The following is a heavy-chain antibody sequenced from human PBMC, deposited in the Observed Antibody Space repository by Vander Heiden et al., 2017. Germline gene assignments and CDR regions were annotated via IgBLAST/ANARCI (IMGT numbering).Heavy chain of an antibody. D-gene: IGHD5-12*01. CDR1: GGSIIGYY. CDR2: VGHSGIA. J-gene: IGHJ4*02. CDR3: GRLFGGYGLMDY. Sequence: QVQLQESGQRLVKPSETLSLTCTVSGGSIIGYYWSWIRQSPGKGLEWIGYVGHSGIANYNPSLKSRVTISGDTSNNQFSLKLTSVTAADTAVYYCGRLFGGYGLMDYWGQGSLVTVSS. V-gene: IGHV4-59*01.